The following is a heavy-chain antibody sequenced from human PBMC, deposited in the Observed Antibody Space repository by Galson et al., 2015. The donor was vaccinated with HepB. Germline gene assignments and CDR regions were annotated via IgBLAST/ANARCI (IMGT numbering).Heavy chain of an antibody. CDR2: IYSGGST. CDR3: ASGKRLQWELLPYDAFDI. CDR1: GFTVSSNY. V-gene: IGHV3-66*01. D-gene: IGHD1-26*01. J-gene: IGHJ3*02. Sequence: SLRLSCAASGFTVSSNYMSWVRQAPGKGLEWVSVIYSGGSTYYADSVKGRFTISRDNSKNTLYLQMNSLRAEDTAVYYCASGKRLQWELLPYDAFDIWGQGTMVTVSS.